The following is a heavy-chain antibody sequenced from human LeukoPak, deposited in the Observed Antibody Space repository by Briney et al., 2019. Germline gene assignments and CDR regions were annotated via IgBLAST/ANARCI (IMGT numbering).Heavy chain of an antibody. CDR3: ARHGGYSSGWYIDY. CDR1: GFTFSSYA. J-gene: IGHJ4*02. Sequence: PGGSLRLSCAASGFTFSSYAMNWVRQAPGKGLEWIGTVYYSGSAYYNPSLKNRLTISVDTSKNQFSLRLSSVTAADTAVYFCARHGGYSSGWYIDYWGQGTLVTVSS. CDR2: VYYSGSA. V-gene: IGHV4-59*05. D-gene: IGHD6-19*01.